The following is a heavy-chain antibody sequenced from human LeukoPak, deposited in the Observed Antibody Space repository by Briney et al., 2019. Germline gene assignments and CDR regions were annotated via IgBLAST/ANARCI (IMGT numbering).Heavy chain of an antibody. CDR1: GFTFSSHW. Sequence: PGGSLRLSCAASGFTFSSHWMHWVRQAPGKGLVWVSRINSDGSTTTYADSVKGRFTISRDNANNTLYLQMNSLRAEDTAVYYCAKDAGIAVAGSSRWFDPWGQGTLVTVSS. CDR2: INSDGSTT. CDR3: AKDAGIAVAGSSRWFDP. D-gene: IGHD6-19*01. J-gene: IGHJ5*02. V-gene: IGHV3-74*01.